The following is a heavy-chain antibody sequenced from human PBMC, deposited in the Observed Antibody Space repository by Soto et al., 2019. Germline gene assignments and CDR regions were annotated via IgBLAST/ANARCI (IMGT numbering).Heavy chain of an antibody. V-gene: IGHV3-48*02. D-gene: IGHD3-22*01. CDR1: GFTFSSYS. J-gene: IGHJ4*02. Sequence: GGSLRLSCAASGFTFSSYSMNRVRQAPGKGLEWVSYISSSSTIYYADSVKGRFTISRDNAKNSLYLQMNSLRDEDTAVYYCAREDPYYYDSSGFYGPPDYWGQGTLVTVSS. CDR2: ISSSSTI. CDR3: AREDPYYYDSSGFYGPPDY.